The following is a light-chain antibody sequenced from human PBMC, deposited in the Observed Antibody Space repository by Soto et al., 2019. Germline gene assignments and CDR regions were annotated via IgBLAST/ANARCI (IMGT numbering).Light chain of an antibody. V-gene: IGKV1-39*01. CDR2: SAS. CDR3: QQGFSTPLT. J-gene: IGKJ4*01. CDR1: QSVSLY. Sequence: DIQMTQSPSSLSASVGDRVTITCRASQSVSLYLNWYQQKPGRAPELLIYSASKLQSGVPSRFSGSGSGTHFTLTISDLQPEDSATYYCQQGFSTPLTFGGGAKVEIK.